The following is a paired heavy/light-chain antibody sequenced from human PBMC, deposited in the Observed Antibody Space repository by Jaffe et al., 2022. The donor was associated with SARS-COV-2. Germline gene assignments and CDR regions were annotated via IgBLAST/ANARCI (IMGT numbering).Heavy chain of an antibody. J-gene: IGHJ5*02. CDR2: IYYSGRT. CDR3: ARGAYSSGWSPQYSWFDP. Sequence: QLQLQESGPGLVKPSETLSLSCTVSGDSISSSSFYWGWIRQPPGKGLEWIGNIYYSGRTYYNPSLKSRVTISVDTSKNQFSLKLSSVTAADTAVYYCARGAYSSGWSPQYSWFDPWGQGTLVTVSS. CDR1: GDSISSSSFY. D-gene: IGHD6-19*01. V-gene: IGHV4-39*01.
Light chain of an antibody. CDR2: GAS. CDR1: ESASSSY. V-gene: IGKV3-20*01. Sequence: EIVLTQSPGTLSLSPGERATLSCRASESASSSYLAWYQQKPGQAPRLLMYGASTRATGIPDRFSGSGSGTDFTLTISRLEPEDFAVYYCQQYGSSPITFGQGTRLEIK. CDR3: QQYGSSPIT. J-gene: IGKJ5*01.